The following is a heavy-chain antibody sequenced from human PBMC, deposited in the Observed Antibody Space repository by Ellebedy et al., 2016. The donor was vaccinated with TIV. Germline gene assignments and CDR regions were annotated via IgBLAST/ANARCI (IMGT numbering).Heavy chain of an antibody. Sequence: GESLKISXTASGFTFGDYSMSWFRQAPGKGLVWVSRINSDGSSTSYVDSVKGRFTISRDNAKSMVFLQMNSLRAEDTAVYYCARDFGEIGSTNAFDIWGQGTMVTVSS. CDR2: INSDGSST. J-gene: IGHJ3*02. CDR1: GFTFGDYS. CDR3: ARDFGEIGSTNAFDI. D-gene: IGHD1-26*01. V-gene: IGHV3-74*01.